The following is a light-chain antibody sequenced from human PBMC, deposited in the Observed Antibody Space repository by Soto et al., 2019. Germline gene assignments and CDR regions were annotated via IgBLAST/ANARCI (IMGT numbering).Light chain of an antibody. Sequence: DIQMTQSPSTLSASVGDRVTITCRASQSISSWLAWYQQKPGKAPKLLIYAASSLQSGVPSRFSGSGSGTDFTLTISSLQSEDFAVYYCQQYNNWTPITFGQGTRLEIK. CDR1: QSISSW. CDR2: AAS. J-gene: IGKJ5*01. V-gene: IGKV1-5*01. CDR3: QQYNNWTPIT.